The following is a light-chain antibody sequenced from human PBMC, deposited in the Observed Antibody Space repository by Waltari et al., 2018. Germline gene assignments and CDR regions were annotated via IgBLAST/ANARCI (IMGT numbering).Light chain of an antibody. CDR2: AVI. CDR1: NSDVGGYAF. V-gene: IGLV2-8*01. J-gene: IGLJ2*01. Sequence: QSALTQPPSASGPPGQSVPISCTGTNSDVGGYAFVPWYQQHPGKAPKLMIYAVIKRPSGVPDRFSGSKSGNTASLTVSGLQADDEADYYCCSYAGCNNLLFGGGTKLTV. CDR3: CSYAGCNNLL.